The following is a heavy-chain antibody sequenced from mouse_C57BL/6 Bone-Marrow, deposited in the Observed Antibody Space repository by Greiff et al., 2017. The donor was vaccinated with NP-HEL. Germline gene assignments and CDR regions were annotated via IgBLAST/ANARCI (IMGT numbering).Heavy chain of an antibody. V-gene: IGHV14-4*01. CDR3: TTTVDY. J-gene: IGHJ2*01. CDR1: GFNIKDDY. CDR2: IDPENGDT. Sequence: EVQLVESGAELVRPGASVKLSCTASGFNIKDDYMHWVKQRPEQGLEWIGWIDPENGDTEYASKFQGKATITADTSSNTAYLQLSSLSSEDTAVYYCTTTVDYWGQGTTLTVSS.